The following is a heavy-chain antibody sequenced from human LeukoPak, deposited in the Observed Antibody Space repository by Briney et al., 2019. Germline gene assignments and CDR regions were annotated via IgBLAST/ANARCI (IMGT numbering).Heavy chain of an antibody. J-gene: IGHJ4*02. CDR3: ARAQDFSDSSGPNYLDF. V-gene: IGHV3-7*01. D-gene: IGHD3-22*01. CDR2: IKQDGSEK. CDR1: GFTFSRYW. Sequence: GGSLRLSCAASGFTFSRYWMSWVRQAPGKGLEWVANIKQDGSEKYYVDSVKGRFAISRDNAKNSLYLQMNSLRAEDTAVYYCARAQDFSDSSGPNYLDFWGQGILVTVSS.